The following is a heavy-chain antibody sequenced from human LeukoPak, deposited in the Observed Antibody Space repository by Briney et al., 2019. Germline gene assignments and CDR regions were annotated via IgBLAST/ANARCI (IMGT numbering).Heavy chain of an antibody. Sequence: ASVKVSCKASGYTFTGYYMHWVRQAPGQGLEWMGRINPNSGGTNYAQKFQGRVTMTRDTSISTAYMELSRLRSDDTAVYYCARDGYSYGSSYWYFDLWGRGTLVTVSS. V-gene: IGHV1-2*06. CDR3: ARDGYSYGSSYWYFDL. CDR1: GYTFTGYY. CDR2: INPNSGGT. D-gene: IGHD5-18*01. J-gene: IGHJ2*01.